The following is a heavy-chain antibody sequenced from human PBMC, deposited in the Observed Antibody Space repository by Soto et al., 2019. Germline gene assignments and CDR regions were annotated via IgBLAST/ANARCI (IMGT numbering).Heavy chain of an antibody. Sequence: GASVKVSCKASGGTFSSYTISWVRQAPGQGLEWMGRIIPILGIANYAQKFQGRVTITADKSTSTAYMELSSLRSEDTAVYYCARDIVVVVAANAAFDIWGQGTMVTVSS. CDR3: ARDIVVVVAANAAFDI. CDR1: GGTFSSYT. J-gene: IGHJ3*02. CDR2: IIPILGIA. V-gene: IGHV1-69*04. D-gene: IGHD2-15*01.